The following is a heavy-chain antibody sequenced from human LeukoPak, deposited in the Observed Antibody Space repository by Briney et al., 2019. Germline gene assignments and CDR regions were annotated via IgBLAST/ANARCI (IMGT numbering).Heavy chain of an antibody. J-gene: IGHJ3*02. D-gene: IGHD6-6*01. CDR3: ALSIAARLDAFDI. CDR2: INHSGST. Sequence: PSETLSLTCAVYGGSFSGYYWSWIRQPPGKGLEWIGEINHSGSTNYNPSLKSRVTISVDTSKNQFSLKLSSVTAADTAVYYCALSIAARLDAFDIWGQGTMVTVSS. V-gene: IGHV4-34*01. CDR1: GGSFSGYY.